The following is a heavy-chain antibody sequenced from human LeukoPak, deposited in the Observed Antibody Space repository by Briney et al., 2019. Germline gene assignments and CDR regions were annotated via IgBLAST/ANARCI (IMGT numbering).Heavy chain of an antibody. CDR3: ARDYYDSSGYYYEVELFDY. D-gene: IGHD3-22*01. CDR1: GFTFSSYS. Sequence: PGGSLRLSCAASGFTFSSYSMNWVRQAPGKGLEWVSYISSSSSTIYYADSVKGRFTISRDNAKNSLYLQMNSLRDEDTAVYYCARDYYDSSGYYYEVELFDYWGQGTLVTVSS. CDR2: ISSSSSTI. J-gene: IGHJ4*02. V-gene: IGHV3-48*02.